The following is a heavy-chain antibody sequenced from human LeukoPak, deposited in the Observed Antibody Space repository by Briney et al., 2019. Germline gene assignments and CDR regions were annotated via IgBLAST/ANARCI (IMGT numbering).Heavy chain of an antibody. J-gene: IGHJ4*02. CDR3: ARGTRIAARLFDY. V-gene: IGHV3-21*01. Sequence: GGSLRLSCAASGFTFSSYSMNWVRQAPGKGLEWVSSISSSSSYIYYADSVKGRFTISRDNAKNSLYLQMNSLRAEDTAVYYCARGTRIAARLFDYWGQGTLVTVSS. CDR2: ISSSSSYI. CDR1: GFTFSSYS. D-gene: IGHD6-6*01.